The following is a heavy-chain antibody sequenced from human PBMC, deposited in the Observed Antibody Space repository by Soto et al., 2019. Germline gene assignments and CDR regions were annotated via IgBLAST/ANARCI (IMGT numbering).Heavy chain of an antibody. CDR1: GFTVSSYA. CDR2: ISYDGSNK. J-gene: IGHJ3*02. D-gene: IGHD3-3*01. CDR3: ASDTYYDFWSGYYSGFDI. V-gene: IGHV3-30-3*01. Sequence: XGCLRLSCAACGFTVSSYAMHWVRQAPGKGLEWVAVISYDGSNKYYADSVKGRFTISRDNSKNTLYLQMNSLRAEDTAVYYCASDTYYDFWSGYYSGFDIWGQGTMVTVSS.